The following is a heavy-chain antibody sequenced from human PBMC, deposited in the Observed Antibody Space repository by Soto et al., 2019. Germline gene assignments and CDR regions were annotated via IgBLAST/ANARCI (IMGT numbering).Heavy chain of an antibody. CDR2: IYPGDSDT. V-gene: IGHV5-51*03. Sequence: EVQLVQSGAEVKKPGESLKISCKGSGYSFTSYLIGWVRQMPGKGLEWMGIIYPGDSDTSYSPTFQGQVTISADRSMSTAYLHWHSLQASDTAMYDCARRGPPTNFIYGVNCDDWGQGTMDTGSS. J-gene: IGHJ6*01. CDR1: GYSFTSYL. CDR3: ARRGPPTNFIYGVNCDD. D-gene: IGHD4-17*01.